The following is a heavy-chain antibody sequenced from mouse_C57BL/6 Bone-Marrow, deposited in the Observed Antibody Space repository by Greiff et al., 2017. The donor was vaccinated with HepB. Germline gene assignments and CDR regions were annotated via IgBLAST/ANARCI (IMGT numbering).Heavy chain of an antibody. CDR3: ARSPIYYYGSSLFDY. CDR1: GYTFTSYW. J-gene: IGHJ2*01. D-gene: IGHD1-1*01. Sequence: VQLQQPGAELVKPGASVKMSCKASGYTFTSYWITWVKQRPGQGLEWIGDIYPGSGSTNYNEKFKSKATLTVDTSSSTAYMQLSSLTSEDSAVYYCARSPIYYYGSSLFDYWGQGTTLTVSS. CDR2: IYPGSGST. V-gene: IGHV1-55*01.